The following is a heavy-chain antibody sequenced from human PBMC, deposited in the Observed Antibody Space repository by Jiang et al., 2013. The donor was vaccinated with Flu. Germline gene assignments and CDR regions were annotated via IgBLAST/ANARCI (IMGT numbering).Heavy chain of an antibody. CDR2: IDPEDGET. CDR1: GYTFTDYY. Sequence: KVSGYTFTDYYIHWVQQAPGKGLEFMGLIDPEDGETTYAERFQGRVTITADTSRDTVYMALSNLRSDDTALYYCASMGREVFNQYDYWGQGTQVTVSS. CDR3: ASMGREVFNQYDY. V-gene: IGHV1-69-2*01. J-gene: IGHJ4*02. D-gene: IGHD3-10*01.